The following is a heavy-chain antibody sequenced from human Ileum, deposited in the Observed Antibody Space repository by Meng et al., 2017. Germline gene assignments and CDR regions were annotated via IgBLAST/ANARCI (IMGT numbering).Heavy chain of an antibody. CDR3: ARNGAYSADH. D-gene: IGHD2-15*01. CDR2: IHHGGDT. V-gene: IGHV4-4*02. Sequence: GSLRLSCAVSGASISSGYWWSWVRQPPGKGLEWIGEIHHGGDTNYNPSLKSRVTISVDKSNNQYSLRLTSVTAADTAMYYCARNGAYSADHWGQGTL. CDR1: GASISSGYW. J-gene: IGHJ4*02.